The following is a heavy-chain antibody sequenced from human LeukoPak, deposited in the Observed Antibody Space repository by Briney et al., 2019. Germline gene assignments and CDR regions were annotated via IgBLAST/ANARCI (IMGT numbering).Heavy chain of an antibody. J-gene: IGHJ4*02. CDR2: ISGSGGST. CDR3: TKDKSLLWYSSSWYVD. CDR1: GFTFSSYA. V-gene: IGHV3-23*01. D-gene: IGHD6-13*01. Sequence: GGSLRLSCAASGFTFSSYATSWVRQAPGKGLEWVSAISGSGGSTYYADSVKGRFTISRDNSKNTLYLQMNSLRAEDTAVYYCTKDKSLLWYSSSWYVDWGQGTLVTVSS.